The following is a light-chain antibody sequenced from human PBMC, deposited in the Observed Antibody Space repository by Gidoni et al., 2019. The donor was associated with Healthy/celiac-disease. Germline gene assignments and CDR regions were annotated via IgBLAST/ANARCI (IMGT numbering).Light chain of an antibody. J-gene: IGKJ3*01. CDR3: QKYNSAPP. CDR2: AAS. V-gene: IGKV1-27*01. Sequence: DIQMTQSPSSLSASVGDRVTITCRASQCISKYLAWYQQKPGKVPKLLIYAASTLQSGVPSRFSGSGSVTDFTLTISSLQPEDVATYYCQKYNSAPPFGPGTKVDIK. CDR1: QCISKY.